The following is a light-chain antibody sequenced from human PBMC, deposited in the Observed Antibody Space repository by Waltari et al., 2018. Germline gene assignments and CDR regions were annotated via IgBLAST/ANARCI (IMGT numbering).Light chain of an antibody. J-gene: IGKJ4*01. V-gene: IGKV3-11*01. CDR3: QQRYSWIT. CDR1: QSVSNN. Sequence: EIVLTQSPATLSLSPGERANLSCRASQSVSNNLAWYQHKPGQAPRLLLYDTSNRATDIPGRFSGSGSGTDFTLTISSLEPEDFAVYYCQQRYSWITFGGGTKVEIK. CDR2: DTS.